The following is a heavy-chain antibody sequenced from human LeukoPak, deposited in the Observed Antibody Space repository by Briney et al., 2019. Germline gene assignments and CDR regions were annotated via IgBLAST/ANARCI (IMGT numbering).Heavy chain of an antibody. CDR2: IYSGGST. CDR1: GFTVSSNY. Sequence: GGSLSLSCTASGFTVSSNYLSWVRQAPGKGLEWVSVIYSGGSTYYADSVKGRFTISRDNSKNTLYLQMNSLRAEDMAVYYDARGAASHWYFYLGGGGTLVTVSS. J-gene: IGHJ2*01. CDR3: ARGAASHWYFYL. D-gene: IGHD2-15*01. V-gene: IGHV3-66*01.